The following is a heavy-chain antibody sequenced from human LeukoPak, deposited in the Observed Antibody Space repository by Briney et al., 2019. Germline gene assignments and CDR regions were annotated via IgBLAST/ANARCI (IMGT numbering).Heavy chain of an antibody. D-gene: IGHD6-19*01. CDR1: GGTFSSYA. CDR3: ASITGQWLRFDY. Sequence: SVKVSCKASGGTFSSYAISWVRQAPGQGLEWVGGIIPIFGTASYAQKFQGRVTITADESTSTAYMELSSLRSEDTAVYYCASITGQWLRFDYWGQGTLVTVSS. V-gene: IGHV1-69*13. CDR2: IIPIFGTA. J-gene: IGHJ4*02.